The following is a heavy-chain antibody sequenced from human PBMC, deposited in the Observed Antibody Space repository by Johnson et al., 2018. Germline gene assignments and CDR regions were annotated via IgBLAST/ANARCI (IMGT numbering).Heavy chain of an antibody. V-gene: IGHV3-21*01. D-gene: IGHD6-19*01. CDR1: GFTFSSYR. J-gene: IGHJ1*01. CDR2: ISSSSSYI. CDR3: ARVYSSGWPEYFQH. Sequence: EVQLLASGGGLAKXGGSLRLXCAASGFTFSSYRMHWVRQAPGKGLEWVSSISSSSSYISQADSVKGRFTIARDNAKNSLYLQMNSLRAGDTALYYCARVYSSGWPEYFQHWGQGTLVTVSS.